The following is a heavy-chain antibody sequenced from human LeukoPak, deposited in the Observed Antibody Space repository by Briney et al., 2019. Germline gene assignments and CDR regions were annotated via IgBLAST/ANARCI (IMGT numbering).Heavy chain of an antibody. V-gene: IGHV3-23*01. D-gene: IGHD3-22*01. Sequence: GGSLRLSCAASGFTFSSYAMRWVRQAPGKGLEWVAAISDGGGRKYYADSVKGRFTISRDNSKNTLYLQMNSLRAEDTAVYYCAKVTGPRRNYDSSSYRPYYFDYWGQGTLVTVSS. CDR1: GFTFSSYA. CDR3: AKVTGPRRNYDSSSYRPYYFDY. J-gene: IGHJ4*02. CDR2: ISDGGGRK.